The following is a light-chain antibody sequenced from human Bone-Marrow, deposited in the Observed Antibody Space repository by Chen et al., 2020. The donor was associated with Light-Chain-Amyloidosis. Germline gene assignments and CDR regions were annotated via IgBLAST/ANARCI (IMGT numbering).Light chain of an antibody. V-gene: IGLV3-25*03. CDR2: RDT. Sequence: SYELTQPPSVSVSPGQTARITCSGDDLPTKYAYWYQQKPGQAPVLVIHRDTERPSGISERCSGSSEGTTATLTNSGVQAEDEADYHCQSADSSGTYEVIFGGGTKLTVL. J-gene: IGLJ2*01. CDR1: DLPTKY. CDR3: QSADSSGTYEVI.